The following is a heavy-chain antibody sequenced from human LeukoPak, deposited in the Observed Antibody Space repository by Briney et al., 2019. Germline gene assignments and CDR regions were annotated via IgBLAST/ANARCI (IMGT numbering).Heavy chain of an antibody. CDR1: GGTFSSYA. V-gene: IGHV1-69*04. Sequence: ASVKVSCKASGGTFSSYAISWVRQAPGQGIEWLGRIIPILGIANYAQKFQGRVTITADKSTSTAYMELSSLRSEDTAVYYCARDLAFPDYYDSSGPKGDYWGQGTLVTVSS. D-gene: IGHD3-22*01. CDR2: IIPILGIA. J-gene: IGHJ4*02. CDR3: ARDLAFPDYYDSSGPKGDY.